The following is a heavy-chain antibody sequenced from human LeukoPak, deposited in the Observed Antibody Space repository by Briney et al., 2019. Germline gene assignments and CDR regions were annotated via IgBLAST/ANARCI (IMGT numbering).Heavy chain of an antibody. J-gene: IGHJ4*02. D-gene: IGHD6-25*01. V-gene: IGHV3-15*01. Sequence: GGSLRLSCAASGITFSNAWMNWVRQAPGKGLEWVGHIKSKTDGGTTDYAAPVKGRFTISRDDSKSTMYLQMNSLKTEDTAVYYCATPPGYWGSAPFDYWGQGTQVTVSS. CDR1: GITFSNAW. CDR3: ATPPGYWGSAPFDY. CDR2: IKSKTDGGTT.